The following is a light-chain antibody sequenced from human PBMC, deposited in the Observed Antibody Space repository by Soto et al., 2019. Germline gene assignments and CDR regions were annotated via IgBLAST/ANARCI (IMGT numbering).Light chain of an antibody. CDR1: QSVSSTN. CDR2: GAS. CDR3: QQFGSSPLLT. Sequence: EIVLTQTPGTLSLSPGEGATLSCRASQSVSSTNLAWYQQRPGQAPRLLIFGASNSATGVPDRFSGSGSGTDFTLAISRLVPEDFAVYYCQQFGSSPLLTFGGGPKVEIK. V-gene: IGKV3-20*01. J-gene: IGKJ4*01.